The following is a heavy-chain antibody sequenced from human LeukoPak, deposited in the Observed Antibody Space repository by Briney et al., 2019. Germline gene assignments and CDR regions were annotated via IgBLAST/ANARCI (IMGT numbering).Heavy chain of an antibody. CDR3: ARDNSGSYNPTPFDY. D-gene: IGHD1-26*01. V-gene: IGHV3-48*03. CDR1: GFTFSSYE. Sequence: PGGSLRLSCAASGFTFSSYEMNWVRQAPGKGLEWVSYISSSSSTIYYADSVKGRFTISRDNAKNSLYLQMNNLRAEDTAVYYCARDNSGSYNPTPFDYWGQGTLVTVSS. J-gene: IGHJ4*02. CDR2: ISSSSSTI.